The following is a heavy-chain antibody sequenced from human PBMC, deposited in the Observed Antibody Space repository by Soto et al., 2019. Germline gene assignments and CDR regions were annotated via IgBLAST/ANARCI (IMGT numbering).Heavy chain of an antibody. J-gene: IGHJ4*02. CDR1: GFTFTGYY. CDR3: AKDDAGHPDF. D-gene: IGHD6-13*01. Sequence: GASVKVSCKASGFTFTGYYMHWVRQAPGQGLEWSGWINPNSGVANYAQKFHDWVTITRDTSITTAYMELSGLKSDDTAVYFCAKDDAGHPDFWGQGTLVTVSS. V-gene: IGHV1-2*04. CDR2: INPNSGVA.